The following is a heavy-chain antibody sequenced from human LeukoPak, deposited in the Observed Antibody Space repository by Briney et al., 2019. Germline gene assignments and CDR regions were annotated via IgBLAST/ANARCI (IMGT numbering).Heavy chain of an antibody. Sequence: GGSLRLSCAGSGFSFTTDTMNWVRQAPGKALEWVATISGSSSFLLYVDSVKGRFTISRDNAKNSLYLQTNSLRAEDTAVYYCALQGGDARLTKLRGVVIHNFHFWGQGTLVTVSS. CDR3: ALQGGDARLTKLRGVVIHNFHF. J-gene: IGHJ4*02. CDR2: ISGSSSFL. D-gene: IGHD3-10*01. CDR1: GFSFTTDT. V-gene: IGHV3-21*01.